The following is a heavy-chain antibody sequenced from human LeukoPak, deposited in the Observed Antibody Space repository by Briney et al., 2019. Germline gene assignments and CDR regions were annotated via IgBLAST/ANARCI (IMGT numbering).Heavy chain of an antibody. CDR2: IKQDGSQK. J-gene: IGHJ4*02. CDR3: ARALNEFDY. Sequence: GGSLRLSCAASGFTFTNYVMTWVRQAPGKGLEWVANIKQDGSQKFYVDTVKGRFTISRDNAKNSLYLQMNSLRAEDTAVYYCARALNEFDYWGQGTLVTVSS. V-gene: IGHV3-7*01. D-gene: IGHD2-8*01. CDR1: GFTFTNYV.